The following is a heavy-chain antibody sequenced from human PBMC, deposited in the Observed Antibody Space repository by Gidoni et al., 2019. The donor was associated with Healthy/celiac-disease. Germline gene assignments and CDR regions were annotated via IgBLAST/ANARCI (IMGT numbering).Heavy chain of an antibody. V-gene: IGHV4-30-4*01. CDR2: IYYRVRT. D-gene: IGHD3-22*01. CDR3: ARDYYDSSGLDY. J-gene: IGHJ4*02. Sequence: QVQLQESGTGLVKPSTTLSLTCTVSGGSISRGDYSWSWIRQPPGQCLEWIGYIYYRVRTSYHPSLTSRVTISVDTSKNQFSLKLSSVTAADTAVYYCARDYYDSSGLDYWGQGTLVTVSS. CDR1: GGSISRGDYS.